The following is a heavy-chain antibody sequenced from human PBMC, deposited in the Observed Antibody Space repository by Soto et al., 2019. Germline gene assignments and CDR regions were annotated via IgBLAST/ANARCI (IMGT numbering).Heavy chain of an antibody. D-gene: IGHD6-13*01. V-gene: IGHV4-61*01. CDR3: ARENGSSSWYSRYYYYGMDV. CDR1: GGSVSSGSYY. Sequence: QVQLQESGPGLVKPSETLSLTCTVSGGSVSSGSYYWSWIRQPPGKVLEWIGYIYYSGSTNYNPSLKSRVNISVDTSKNQFSLKLSSVTAADTAVYYCARENGSSSWYSRYYYYGMDVWGQGTTVNVSS. J-gene: IGHJ6*02. CDR2: IYYSGST.